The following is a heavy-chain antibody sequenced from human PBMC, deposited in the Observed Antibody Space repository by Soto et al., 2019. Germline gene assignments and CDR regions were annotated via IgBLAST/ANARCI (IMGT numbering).Heavy chain of an antibody. CDR3: AREPRYCRGGSCSITGDAYDI. CDR1: GFIVSDTY. D-gene: IGHD2-15*01. CDR2: ISNRGDT. Sequence: GGSLRHSCTASGFIVSDTYVNWVRPAPGKGLEWVSVISNRGDTHYADSVRGRSSLSRDISDNTLHLQMNNLRVEDTAVYYCAREPRYCRGGSCSITGDAYDIWGQGTMVTVSS. V-gene: IGHV3-66*01. J-gene: IGHJ3*02.